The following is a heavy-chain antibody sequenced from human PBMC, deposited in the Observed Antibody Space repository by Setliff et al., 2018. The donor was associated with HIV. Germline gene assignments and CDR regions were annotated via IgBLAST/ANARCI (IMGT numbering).Heavy chain of an antibody. CDR1: GGTFSSYA. CDR3: AIEKDIVVVVAGAFDY. J-gene: IGHJ4*02. V-gene: IGHV1-69*05. Sequence: EASVKVSCKASGGTFSSYAISWVRQAPGQGLEWMGGIIPIFGTANYAQKFQGRVTITTDESTSTAYMELSSLRSEDTAVYYCAIEKDIVVVVAGAFDYWGQGTLVTSPQ. CDR2: IIPIFGTA. D-gene: IGHD2-15*01.